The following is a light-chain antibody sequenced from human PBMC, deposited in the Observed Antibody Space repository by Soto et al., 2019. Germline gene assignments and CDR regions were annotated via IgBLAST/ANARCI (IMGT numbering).Light chain of an antibody. CDR3: ATWDESLNGRV. CDR2: ADN. Sequence: QSVLTQPPSASGTPGQRVTISCSGSSSNIGGNTVNWYQHLPGTAPKGLIYADNQRPSGVPDRFSGSKSGTSASLAISGLQSEDEADYYCATWDESLNGRVFGTGTKLTVL. V-gene: IGLV1-44*01. CDR1: SSNIGGNT. J-gene: IGLJ1*01.